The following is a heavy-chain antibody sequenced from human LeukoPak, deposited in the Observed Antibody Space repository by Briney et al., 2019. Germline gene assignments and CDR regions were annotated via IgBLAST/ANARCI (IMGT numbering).Heavy chain of an antibody. CDR3: ARAPITSPFYFDY. J-gene: IGHJ4*02. V-gene: IGHV3-20*04. D-gene: IGHD2-2*01. CDR2: INWSGGST. CDR1: GFVFDEHG. Sequence: GGSLRLSCTASGFVFDEHGMSWVRQVPGKGLGWVSGINWSGGSTGYADPLRGRFTISRDNAKNSLYLQMDSLRAEDTALYYCARAPITSPFYFDYWGQGTLVTVSS.